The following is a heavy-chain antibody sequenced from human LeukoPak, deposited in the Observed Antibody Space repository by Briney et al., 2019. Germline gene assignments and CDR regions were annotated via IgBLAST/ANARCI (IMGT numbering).Heavy chain of an antibody. J-gene: IGHJ6*03. V-gene: IGHV4-59*01. CDR3: ARGLGEVVPAATVGKNYYYYYYMDV. CDR1: GGSISSYY. CDR2: IYYSGST. Sequence: PSETLSLTCTVSGGSISSYYWSWIRQPPGKGLEWIGYIYYSGSTNYNPSLKSRVTISVDTSKNQFSLKLSSVTAADTAVYYCARGLGEVVPAATVGKNYYYYYYMDVWGKGTTVTVSS. D-gene: IGHD2-2*01.